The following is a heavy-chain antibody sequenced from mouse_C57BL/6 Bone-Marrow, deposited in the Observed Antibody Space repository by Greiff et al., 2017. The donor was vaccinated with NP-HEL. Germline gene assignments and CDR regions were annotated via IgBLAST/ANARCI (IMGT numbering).Heavy chain of an antibody. CDR2: IYPGDGDT. V-gene: IGHV1-82*01. CDR1: GYAFSSSW. D-gene: IGHD1-1*01. CDR3: ARGEFITTVVAVDY. J-gene: IGHJ2*01. Sequence: QVQLQPSGPELVKPGASVKISCKASGYAFSSSWLNWVKQRPGKGLEWIGRIYPGDGDTNYTGKFKGKATLTADKSSSTAYMQLSSLTSEDSAVYFGARGEFITTVVAVDYWGQGTTRTVSS.